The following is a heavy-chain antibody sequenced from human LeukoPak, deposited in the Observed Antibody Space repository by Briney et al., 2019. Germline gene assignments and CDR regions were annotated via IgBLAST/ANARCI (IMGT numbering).Heavy chain of an antibody. CDR3: ARAVAGPWDYYYGMDV. J-gene: IGHJ6*02. CDR2: ISYDGSNK. D-gene: IGHD6-19*01. Sequence: PGRSLRLSCAASGFTFSSYAMHWVRQAPGKELEWVAVISYDGSNKYYADSVKGRFTISRDNSKNTLYLQMNSLRAEDTAVYYCARAVAGPWDYYYGMDVWGQGTTATVSS. CDR1: GFTFSSYA. V-gene: IGHV3-30-3*01.